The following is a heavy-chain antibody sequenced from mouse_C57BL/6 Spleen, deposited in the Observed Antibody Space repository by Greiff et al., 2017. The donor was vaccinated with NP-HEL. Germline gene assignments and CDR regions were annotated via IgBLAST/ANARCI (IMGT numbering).Heavy chain of an antibody. CDR1: GFTFSSYG. V-gene: IGHV5-6*02. CDR2: ISSGGSYI. Sequence: DVMLVESGGDLVKPGGSLKLSCAASGFTFSSYGMSWVRQTPDKRLEWVASISSGGSYIYYPDSVKGRFTISRDNAKNTLYLQMSSLKSEDTAMYYCERQGSTMASFAYWGQGTLVTVSA. CDR3: ERQGSTMASFAY. D-gene: IGHD2-1*01. J-gene: IGHJ3*01.